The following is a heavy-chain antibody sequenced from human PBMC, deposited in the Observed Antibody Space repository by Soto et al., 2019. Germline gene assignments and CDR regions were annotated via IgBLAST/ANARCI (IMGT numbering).Heavy chain of an antibody. D-gene: IGHD6-13*01. CDR2: IYYSGST. V-gene: IGHV4-31*03. J-gene: IGHJ6*02. Sequence: SETLSLTCTVSGGSISSGGYYWSWIRQHPGKGLEWIGYIYYSGSTYYNPSLKSRVTISVDTSKNQFSLKLSSVTAADTAVYYCARLPRSWGKYSSSWYPSGMDVWGQGTTVTVSS. CDR3: ARLPRSWGKYSSSWYPSGMDV. CDR1: GGSISSGGYY.